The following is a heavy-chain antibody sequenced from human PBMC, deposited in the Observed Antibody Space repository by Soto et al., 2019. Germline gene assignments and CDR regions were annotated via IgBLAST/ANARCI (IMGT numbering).Heavy chain of an antibody. CDR1: GGSISSYY. J-gene: IGHJ4*02. CDR3: AAFSSGWSYFDY. CDR2: IYYSGST. D-gene: IGHD6-19*01. Sequence: QVQLQESGPGLVKPSETLSLTCTVSGGSISSYYWSWIRQPPGKGLEWIGYIYYSGSTNYNPSLKSRVTISVDTSKNQFSLKLSSVTAADTAVYYCAAFSSGWSYFDYWGQGTLVTVSS. V-gene: IGHV4-59*08.